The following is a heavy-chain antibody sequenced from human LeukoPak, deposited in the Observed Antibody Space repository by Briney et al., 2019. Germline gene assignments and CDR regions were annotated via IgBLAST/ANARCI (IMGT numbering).Heavy chain of an antibody. J-gene: IGHJ4*02. D-gene: IGHD6-19*01. CDR1: GGSISSGSYY. Sequence: SETLSLTCIVSGGSISSGSYYWGWLRQPPGKGLEWIGSIYYSGSTSYNLSLKSRVTIYVDTSKNQISLKLTSVTAADTAVYYCATSSGWRTIEGFDYWGQGTLVTVSS. CDR3: ATSSGWRTIEGFDY. V-gene: IGHV4-39*01. CDR2: IYYSGST.